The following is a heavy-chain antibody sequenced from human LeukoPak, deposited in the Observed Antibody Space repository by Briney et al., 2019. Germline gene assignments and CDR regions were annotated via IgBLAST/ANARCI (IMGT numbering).Heavy chain of an antibody. J-gene: IGHJ4*02. CDR3: ARDLPSGSYFDY. Sequence: GASVKVSCKASGGTFSSYAISWVRQAPGQGLEWMGGIIPIFGTANYAQKFQGRVTITADESTSTAYMELSSLRSEDTAVYYCARDLPSGSYFDYWGQGTLVTVSS. V-gene: IGHV1-69*13. CDR1: GGTFSSYA. D-gene: IGHD1-26*01. CDR2: IIPIFGTA.